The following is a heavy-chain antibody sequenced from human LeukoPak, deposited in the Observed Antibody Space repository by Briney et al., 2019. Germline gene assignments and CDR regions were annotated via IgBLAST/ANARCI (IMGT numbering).Heavy chain of an antibody. J-gene: IGHJ6*03. CDR3: ARQITIFGVVIAIYMDV. CDR2: INHSGST. Sequence: PSETLSLTCAVYGGSISHYYWSWIRQSPGKGLECIGEINHSGSTNYNPSLKSRVTISVDTSKSQFSLKVTSVTAADTPVYYCARQITIFGVVIAIYMDVWDKGTTVTVSS. D-gene: IGHD3-3*01. V-gene: IGHV4-34*01. CDR1: GGSISHYY.